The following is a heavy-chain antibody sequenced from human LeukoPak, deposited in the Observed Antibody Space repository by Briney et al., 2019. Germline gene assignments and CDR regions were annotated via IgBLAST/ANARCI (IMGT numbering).Heavy chain of an antibody. CDR3: AKLLRDVTIYDF. CDR1: GFTVSSNY. CDR2: IYSGGST. J-gene: IGHJ4*01. Sequence: PGGSLRLSCAASGFTVSSNYMSWVRQAPGKGLEWVSVIYSGGSTYYADSVKGRFTISRDNSKNTLYLQMNSLRTEDTAFYYCAKLLRDVTIYDFWGHGALVTASS. D-gene: IGHD1-14*01. V-gene: IGHV3-53*01.